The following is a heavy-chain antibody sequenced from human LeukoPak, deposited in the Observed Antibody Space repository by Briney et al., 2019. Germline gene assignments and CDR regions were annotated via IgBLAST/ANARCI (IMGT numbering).Heavy chain of an antibody. J-gene: IGHJ6*02. Sequence: GGSLRLSCAASGFTFSLYSLNWVRRAPGKGLGWVSYIGHTGSVTSYADAVKGRFTISRDNAKNSLYLQMNSLRAEDTAVYYCAVPPLSGTGSSRPLAGVDVWGQGTTVTVSS. D-gene: IGHD3-10*01. CDR3: AVPPLSGTGSSRPLAGVDV. CDR2: IGHTGSVT. CDR1: GFTFSLYS. V-gene: IGHV3-48*03.